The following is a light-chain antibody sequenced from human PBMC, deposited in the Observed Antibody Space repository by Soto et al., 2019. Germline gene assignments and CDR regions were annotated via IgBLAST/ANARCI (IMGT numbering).Light chain of an antibody. CDR3: QQYHSYPLT. V-gene: IGKV1-5*03. CDR2: KAS. J-gene: IGKJ5*01. CDR1: QSISAW. Sequence: DIQMTQSPSTLSASVGERVTITCRASQSISAWLAWYQQKPGKAPKLLIYKASNVESGVPSRFSGSGSGTEFTLTISSLQPYDVATYYCQQYHSYPLTFGQGTRLEIK.